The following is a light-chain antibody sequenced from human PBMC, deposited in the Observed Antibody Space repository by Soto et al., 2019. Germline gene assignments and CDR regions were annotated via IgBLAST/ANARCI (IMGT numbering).Light chain of an antibody. Sequence: QSVLTQPASVSGSPGQSITISCTGTSSDVGGYNYVSWYQQHPGKAPKLMIYAVTDRPSGVSSRFSGSKSGNTASLTISGLQAEDEADYYCQSYESSLSGYVFGTGTKVTVL. CDR1: SSDVGGYNY. CDR3: QSYESSLSGYV. CDR2: AVT. J-gene: IGLJ1*01. V-gene: IGLV2-14*01.